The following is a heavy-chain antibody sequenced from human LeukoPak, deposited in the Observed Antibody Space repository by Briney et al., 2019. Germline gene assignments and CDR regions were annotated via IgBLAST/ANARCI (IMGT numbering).Heavy chain of an antibody. V-gene: IGHV3-23*01. J-gene: IGHJ4*02. CDR3: AKGWATVPNDY. CDR2: ISGGGNTT. D-gene: IGHD4-17*01. Sequence: GGALRLSCEVSGITFNTYAMSWFRQAPGRGLNWVSGISGGGNTTYYTDSVKGRFAIYRDNSRNTLYLQMNSLRAADTAVYFCAKGWATVPNDYWGQGTLVTVSS. CDR1: GITFNTYA.